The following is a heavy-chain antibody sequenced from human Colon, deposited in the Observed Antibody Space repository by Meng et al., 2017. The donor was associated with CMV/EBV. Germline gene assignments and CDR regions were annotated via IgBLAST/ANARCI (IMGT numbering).Heavy chain of an antibody. CDR1: GYTFTGSY. D-gene: IGHD6-6*01. J-gene: IGHJ4*02. Sequence: ASVKVSCKASGYTFTGSYMHWVRQAPGQGLEWMGWINSDSGGTSSAQKFQGRVTMTRDTYISTAYMELSRLRSDDTAMYYCVIAIIAAGPYYFDYWGQGTLVTVSS. V-gene: IGHV1-2*02. CDR2: INSDSGGT. CDR3: VIAIIAAGPYYFDY.